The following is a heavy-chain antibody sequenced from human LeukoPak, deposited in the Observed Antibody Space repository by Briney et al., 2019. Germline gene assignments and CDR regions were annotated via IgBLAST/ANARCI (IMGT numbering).Heavy chain of an antibody. D-gene: IGHD3-22*01. CDR3: AREYYGSSGYYNDY. J-gene: IGHJ4*02. CDR1: GDSISSYH. CDR2: ISYGGGP. Sequence: SETLSLTCTVSGDSISSYHWSWIRQPPGKGLEWIGYISYGGGPNYNPSHKSRVTISVDTSKNQFSLKLTSVTAADTAVYYCAREYYGSSGYYNDYWGQGALVTVSS. V-gene: IGHV4-59*01.